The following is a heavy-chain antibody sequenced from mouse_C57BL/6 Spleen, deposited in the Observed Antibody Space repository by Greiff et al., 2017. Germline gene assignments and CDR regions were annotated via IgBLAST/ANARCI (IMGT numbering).Heavy chain of an antibody. Sequence: VKLVESGAELVKPGASVKISCKASGYAFSSYWMNWVKQRPGKGLEWIGQIYPGDGDTNYNGKFKGKATLTADKSSSTAYMQLSSLTSEDSAVYFCARYYYGSSYADYWGQGTTLTVSS. D-gene: IGHD1-1*01. CDR3: ARYYYGSSYADY. V-gene: IGHV1-80*01. J-gene: IGHJ2*01. CDR2: IYPGDGDT. CDR1: GYAFSSYW.